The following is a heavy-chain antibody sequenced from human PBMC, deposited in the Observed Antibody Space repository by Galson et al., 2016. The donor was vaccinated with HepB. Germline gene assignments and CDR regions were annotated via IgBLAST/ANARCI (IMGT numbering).Heavy chain of an antibody. V-gene: IGHV3-69-1*01. J-gene: IGHJ5*02. D-gene: IGHD2-21*02. CDR2: ITTWDIT. CDR3: AGCVTFSQCSWFRP. CDR1: GFTATDYN. Sequence: SLRLSCAASGFTATDYNMNWLRQVPGRGLEWISTITTWDITHYADSVKGRFPMSRDRDRNSVVLQMTGLRVDDTAVYYCAGCVTFSQCSWFRPWGQGTLVSVSS.